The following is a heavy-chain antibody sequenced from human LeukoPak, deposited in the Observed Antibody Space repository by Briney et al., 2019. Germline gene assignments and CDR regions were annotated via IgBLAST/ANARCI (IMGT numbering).Heavy chain of an antibody. CDR1: GFTFSSYS. V-gene: IGHV3-48*02. Sequence: PGGSLRLSCAASGFTFSSYSMNWVRQAPGKGLEWVSYISSSSSTIYYADSVKGRFTISRDNAKNSLYLQMNSLRDEDTAVYYCARELPVPAAMSSWNPPDYYYYGMDVWGQGTTVTVSS. CDR2: ISSSSSTI. CDR3: ARELPVPAAMSSWNPPDYYYYGMDV. J-gene: IGHJ6*02. D-gene: IGHD2-2*01.